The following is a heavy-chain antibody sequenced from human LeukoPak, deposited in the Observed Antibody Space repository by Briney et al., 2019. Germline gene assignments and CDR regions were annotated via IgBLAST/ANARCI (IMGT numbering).Heavy chain of an antibody. CDR2: ISGSGGST. CDR1: GFTFSSYA. CDR3: AKDIFGQIDAFDI. V-gene: IGHV3-23*01. Sequence: GGSLRLSCAASGFTFSSYAMSWVRQAPGKGLEWFSAISGSGGSTYYADSVKGRLTISRDNSKNTLYMQMNSLRAEDTAVYYCAKDIFGQIDAFDIWGQGTMVTVSS. J-gene: IGHJ3*02. D-gene: IGHD3-3*01.